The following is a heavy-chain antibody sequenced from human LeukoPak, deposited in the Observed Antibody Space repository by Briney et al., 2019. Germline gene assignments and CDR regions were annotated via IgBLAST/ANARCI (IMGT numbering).Heavy chain of an antibody. J-gene: IGHJ4*02. Sequence: PGGSLRLSCAASGFTFSSYWMHWVRQAPGKGLEWVSSISSSSSYIYYADSVKGRFTISRDNAKNSLYLQMNSLRAEDTAVYYCARDEPDYYGSGSCDWGQGTLVTVSS. CDR1: GFTFSSYW. CDR3: ARDEPDYYGSGSCD. CDR2: ISSSSSYI. V-gene: IGHV3-21*01. D-gene: IGHD3-10*01.